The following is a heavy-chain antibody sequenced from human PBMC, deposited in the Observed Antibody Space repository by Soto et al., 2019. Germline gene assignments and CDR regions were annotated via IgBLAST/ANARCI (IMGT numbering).Heavy chain of an antibody. CDR2: IKQDGSEK. D-gene: IGHD3-10*01. J-gene: IGHJ4*02. Sequence: GGSLKLSCAASGFTFSRFWMSGVRQAPGKGLEWVANIKQDGSEKYYVDSVKGRFTISRDKSKNTVYLQMNSLRAEDTAVYYCARDPKPGNYGSESYYTGGLGTLVTVSS. CDR1: GFTFSRFW. V-gene: IGHV3-7*01. CDR3: ARDPKPGNYGSESYYT.